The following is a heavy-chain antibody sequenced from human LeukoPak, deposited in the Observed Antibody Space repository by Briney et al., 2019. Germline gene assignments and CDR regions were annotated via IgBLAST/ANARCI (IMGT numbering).Heavy chain of an antibody. CDR3: ARGGPLDY. Sequence: ASVKVSCKASGYTFTTYGITWVRQVPGQGLEWMGWTSAYSGDTNYAHSLKGRVAMTKDTSTRTVNMELRSLRSDDTAVYYCARGGPLDYWGQGTLVTVSS. CDR2: TSAYSGDT. V-gene: IGHV1-18*01. CDR1: GYTFTTYG. J-gene: IGHJ4*02.